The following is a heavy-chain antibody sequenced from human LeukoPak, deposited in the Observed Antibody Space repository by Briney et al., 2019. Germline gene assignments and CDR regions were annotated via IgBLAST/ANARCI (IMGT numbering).Heavy chain of an antibody. Sequence: GGSPRLSCAASGFTFSSYSMNWVRQAPGKGLEWVSSISSSSSYIYYADSVKGRFTISRDNAKNSLYLRMNSLRAEDTAVYYCARETWQQLYDYWGQGTLVTVSS. CDR2: ISSSSSYI. CDR1: GFTFSSYS. D-gene: IGHD6-13*01. CDR3: ARETWQQLYDY. J-gene: IGHJ4*02. V-gene: IGHV3-21*01.